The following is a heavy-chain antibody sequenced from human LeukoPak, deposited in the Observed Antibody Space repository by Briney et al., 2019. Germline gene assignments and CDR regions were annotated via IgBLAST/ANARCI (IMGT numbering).Heavy chain of an antibody. D-gene: IGHD3-22*01. CDR3: AKTEYYYYSSGYFHFVD. V-gene: IGHV3-23*01. CDR1: GFTFSSYA. J-gene: IGHJ4*02. CDR2: ISGSGGST. Sequence: GGSLRLSCAASGFTFSSYAMSWVRQAPGKGLEWVSAISGSGGSTYYADSVKGRFTISRDNSKNTLYLQMNSLRAEDTAVYYCAKTEYYYYSSGYFHFVDWGQGTLVTVSS.